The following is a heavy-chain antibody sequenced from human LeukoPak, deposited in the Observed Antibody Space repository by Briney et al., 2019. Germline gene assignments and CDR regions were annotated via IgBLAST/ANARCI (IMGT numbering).Heavy chain of an antibody. CDR2: IYYSGST. CDR3: ARGQWLVSGSNWFDP. Sequence: SETLSLTCAVYGGSFSGYYWSWIRQPPGKGLEWIGYIYYSGSTNHNPSLKSRVTISVDTSKNQFSLKLSSVTAADTAVYYCARGQWLVSGSNWFDPWGQGTLVTVSS. CDR1: GGSFSGYY. V-gene: IGHV4-59*01. J-gene: IGHJ5*02. D-gene: IGHD6-19*01.